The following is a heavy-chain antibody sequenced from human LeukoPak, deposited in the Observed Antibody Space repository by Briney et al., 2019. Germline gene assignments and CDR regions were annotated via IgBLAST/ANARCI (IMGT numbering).Heavy chain of an antibody. CDR2: IYTRGST. V-gene: IGHV4-61*02. CDR3: ARDKRHYYYMDV. CDR1: GGSISSGSSY. Sequence: SSETLSLTCTVSGGSISSGSSYWSWIRQPAGKGLEWIGRIYTRGSTNYNPSLKSRVTISVDTSKNQFSLKLSSVTAADTAVYYCARDKRHYYYMDVWGKGTTVTVSS. J-gene: IGHJ6*03.